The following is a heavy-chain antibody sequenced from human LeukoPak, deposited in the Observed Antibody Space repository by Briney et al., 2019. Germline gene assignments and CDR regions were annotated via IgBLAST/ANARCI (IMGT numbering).Heavy chain of an antibody. J-gene: IGHJ4*02. V-gene: IGHV4-31*03. Sequence: SQTLSLTCTVSGGAISSGDSYWRWLRQHPGKGLEWIGYSKSSGNTYYNPSLKSRLSISADTSKNQFSLRLSSVTVADTAVYYCARGGDAYRTGYWGQGTLVTVSS. D-gene: IGHD5-24*01. CDR3: ARGGDAYRTGY. CDR1: GGAISSGDSY. CDR2: SKSSGNT.